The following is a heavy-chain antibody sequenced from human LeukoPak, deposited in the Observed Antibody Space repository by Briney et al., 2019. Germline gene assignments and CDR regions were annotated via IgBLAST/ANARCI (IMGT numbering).Heavy chain of an antibody. V-gene: IGHV4-61*01. Sequence: SETLSLTCTVSGGSLSNPNYYWSWIRQSPGKGLEWIGYVYYTETSYNPSLKSRVTISADTSKNQFSLKLYSVTAADTAVYYCATRKLGNDYWGQGTLVTVSS. J-gene: IGHJ4*02. CDR1: GGSLSNPNYY. CDR3: ATRKLGNDY. CDR2: VYYTET. D-gene: IGHD7-27*01.